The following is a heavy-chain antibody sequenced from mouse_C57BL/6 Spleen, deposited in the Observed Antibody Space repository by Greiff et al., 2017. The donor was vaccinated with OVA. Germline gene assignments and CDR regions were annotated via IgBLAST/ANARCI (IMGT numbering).Heavy chain of an antibody. CDR1: GFTFSDYY. Sequence: EVNLVESEGGLVQPGSSMKLSCTASGFTFSDYYMAWVRQVPEKGLEWVANINYDGSSTYYLDSLKSRFIISRDNAKNILYLQMSSLKSEDTATYYCARDSPDYAMDYWGQGTSVTVSS. CDR2: INYDGSST. V-gene: IGHV5-16*01. J-gene: IGHJ4*01. CDR3: ARDSPDYAMDY.